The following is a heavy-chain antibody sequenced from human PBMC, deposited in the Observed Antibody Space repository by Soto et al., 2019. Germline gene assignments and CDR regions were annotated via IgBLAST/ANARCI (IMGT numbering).Heavy chain of an antibody. CDR3: TRETFGARDY. Sequence: EVQLVESGGGLVQPGGSLRLSCRDSGFTFSGDWMHWVRQAPGKGLDWVSRIDPYDTGISYADSVKGRYTISRDNATSKVYLQMNSLRHEDTAVYYYTRETFGARDYGGQGTLVTVCS. D-gene: IGHD3-10*01. CDR2: IDPYDTGI. V-gene: IGHV3-74*01. J-gene: IGHJ4*02. CDR1: GFTFSGDW.